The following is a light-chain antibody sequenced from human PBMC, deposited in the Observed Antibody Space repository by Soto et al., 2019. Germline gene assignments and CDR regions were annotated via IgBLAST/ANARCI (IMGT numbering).Light chain of an antibody. V-gene: IGKV3-11*01. Sequence: EIVLTQSPATLSLSPGERATLYCRASQSVSSYLAWYQQKPGQAPRLLIYDASNRATGIPARFSGSGSGTDFTLTISSLEPEDFAVYYCQQRSNWLTFGQGTRLELK. CDR1: QSVSSY. CDR2: DAS. J-gene: IGKJ5*01. CDR3: QQRSNWLT.